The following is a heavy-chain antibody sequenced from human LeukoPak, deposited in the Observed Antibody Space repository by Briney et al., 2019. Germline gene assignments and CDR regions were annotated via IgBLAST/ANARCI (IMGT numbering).Heavy chain of an antibody. CDR1: ARSVSGYY. CDR2: INHGGST. J-gene: IGHJ4*02. D-gene: IGHD6-13*01. V-gene: IGHV4-34*01. CDR3: ARREGIEAAGTDY. Sequence: RPSETLSLTCAVYARSVSGYYWSWIRQTPGKGLEWMGEINHGGSTNYNPSLKSRVTISVDTSKKQFSLKFYSVAAAAAAVYYCARREGIEAAGTDYWGQGTLVTVSS.